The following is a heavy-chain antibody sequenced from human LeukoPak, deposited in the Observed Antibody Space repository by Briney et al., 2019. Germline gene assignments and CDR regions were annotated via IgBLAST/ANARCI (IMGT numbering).Heavy chain of an antibody. CDR3: ASDCSGGSCYTQHYFDY. V-gene: IGHV1-69*04. CDR2: IIPIFGIA. CDR1: GGTFSSYA. J-gene: IGHJ4*02. D-gene: IGHD2-15*01. Sequence: SVKVSCKASGGTFSSYAISWVRQAPGQGLEWMGRIIPIFGIASYAQKFQGRVTITADKSTSTAYMELSSLRSEDTAVYYCASDCSGGSCYTQHYFDYWGQGTLVTVSS.